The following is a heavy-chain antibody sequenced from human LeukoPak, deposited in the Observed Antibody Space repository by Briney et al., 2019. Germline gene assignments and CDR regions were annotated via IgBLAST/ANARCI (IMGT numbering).Heavy chain of an antibody. V-gene: IGHV3-7*01. CDR2: IKEAGSEK. Sequence: GGSLRLSFAASGFTFSNYWMSWVRQAPGKGLEFMANIKEAGSEKYYVDSVKGRFTISRDNAKNSLYLQMNSLRAEDTAVYYCGYGSGSYYTEPYFDYWGQGTLVTVSS. CDR1: GFTFSNYW. D-gene: IGHD3-10*01. CDR3: GYGSGSYYTEPYFDY. J-gene: IGHJ4*02.